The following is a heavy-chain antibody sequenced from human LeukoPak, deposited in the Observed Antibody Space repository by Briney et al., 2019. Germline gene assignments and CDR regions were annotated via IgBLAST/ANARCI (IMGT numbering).Heavy chain of an antibody. J-gene: IGHJ6*02. CDR3: ASIAAVGMDV. Sequence: GGSLRLSCAASGFTFSSYGMHWVRQAPGKGLEWVAVISYDGSNKYYADSVEGRFTISRDNSKNTLYLQMNSLRAEDTAVYYCASIAAVGMDVWGQGTTVTVSS. D-gene: IGHD6-13*01. CDR1: GFTFSSYG. CDR2: ISYDGSNK. V-gene: IGHV3-30*03.